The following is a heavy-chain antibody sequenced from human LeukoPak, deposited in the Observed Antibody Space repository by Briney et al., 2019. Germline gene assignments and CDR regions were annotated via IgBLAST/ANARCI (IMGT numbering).Heavy chain of an antibody. J-gene: IGHJ4*02. CDR2: IYTSEST. Sequence: SETLSLTCIVSGDSISNYYWSWIRQPAGKGLEWIGRIYTSESTNYNPSLKSRVTMSVDTSKNQFSLKLSSVTAADTAVYYCAREAAAGTFYFDYWGQGTLVTVSS. D-gene: IGHD6-13*01. CDR1: GDSISNYY. V-gene: IGHV4-4*07. CDR3: AREAAAGTFYFDY.